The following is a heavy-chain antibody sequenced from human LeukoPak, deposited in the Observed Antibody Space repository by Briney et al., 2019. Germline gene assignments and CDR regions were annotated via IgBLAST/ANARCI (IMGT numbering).Heavy chain of an antibody. D-gene: IGHD1-1*01. V-gene: IGHV4-59*12. Sequence: SETLSLTCTVSGGSISSYYWSWIRQPPGKGLEWIGYIYYSGSTNYNPSLKSRVTISVDTSKNQFSLKLSSVTAADTAVYYCARGTTTTAPFPDAFDIWGQGTMVTVSS. CDR3: ARGTTTTAPFPDAFDI. CDR1: GGSISSYY. CDR2: IYYSGST. J-gene: IGHJ3*02.